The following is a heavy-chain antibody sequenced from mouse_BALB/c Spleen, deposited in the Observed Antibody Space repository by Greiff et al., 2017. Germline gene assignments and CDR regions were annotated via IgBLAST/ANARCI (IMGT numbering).Heavy chain of an antibody. CDR1: GYTFSSYW. CDR2: ILPGSGST. Sequence: QVQLQQSGAELMKPGASVKISCKATGYTFSSYWIEWVTQRPGHGLEWIGEILPGSGSTNYNEKFKGKATFTADTSSNTAYMQLSSLTSEDSAVYYCARGGSGYPFAYWGQGTLVTVSA. CDR3: ARGGSGYPFAY. J-gene: IGHJ3*01. D-gene: IGHD3-1*01. V-gene: IGHV1-9*01.